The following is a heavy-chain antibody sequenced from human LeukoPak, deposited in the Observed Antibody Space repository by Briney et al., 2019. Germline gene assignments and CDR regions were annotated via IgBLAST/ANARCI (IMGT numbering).Heavy chain of an antibody. CDR1: GDSISSSSSY. CDR2: IYYSGST. CDR3: AKTQRGGRYWFDP. Sequence: SETLSLTCTVSGDSISSSSSYWGWIRQPPGEGLEWIGSIYYSGSTYYNTSLKSRVTMSVDTSKNQFSLKLSSVTAADTAVYYCAKTQRGGRYWFDPWGQGTLVTVSS. J-gene: IGHJ5*02. D-gene: IGHD2-15*01. V-gene: IGHV4-39*07.